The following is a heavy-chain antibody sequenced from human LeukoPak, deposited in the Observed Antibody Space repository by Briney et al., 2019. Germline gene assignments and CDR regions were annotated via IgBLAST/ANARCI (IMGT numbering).Heavy chain of an antibody. CDR1: GFDFSSHG. D-gene: IGHD3-10*01. CDR2: INFNGGRT. CDR3: AKGGRGSWAGNTGD. J-gene: IGHJ4*02. V-gene: IGHV3-23*01. Sequence: PGGSLRLSCAASGFDFSSHGMNWVRQAPGKGLEWVSTINFNGGRTYYADSVKGRFSVSRDNSKNTLYLQMNSLRVEDTAVYYCAKGGRGSWAGNTGDWGQGTLVSVCS.